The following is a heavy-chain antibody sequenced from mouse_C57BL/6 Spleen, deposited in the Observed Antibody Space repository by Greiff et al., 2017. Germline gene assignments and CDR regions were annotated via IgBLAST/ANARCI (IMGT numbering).Heavy chain of an antibody. D-gene: IGHD1-1*01. CDR2: IYPRSGNT. Sequence: QVQLQQSGAELARPGASVKLSCKASGYTFTSYGISWVKQRTGQGLEWIGEIYPRSGNTYYNEKFKGKATLTADKSSSTAYMELRSLTSEDSAVYFCARVDYYGSSYEGYYAMDYWGQGTSVTVSS. CDR1: GYTFTSYG. J-gene: IGHJ4*01. CDR3: ARVDYYGSSYEGYYAMDY. V-gene: IGHV1-81*01.